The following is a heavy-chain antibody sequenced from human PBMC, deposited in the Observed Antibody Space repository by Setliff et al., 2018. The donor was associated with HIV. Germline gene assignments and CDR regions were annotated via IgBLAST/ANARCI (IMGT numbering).Heavy chain of an antibody. CDR3: ARVSTDYVWGSFLSSGPYYFDF. Sequence: PSETLSLTCTVSGGSISTYFWSWVRQTPGKGLEWIGYIYYTGSTSYNPSLKSRVTISADTSKSQFSLKLTSVTAADTAAYFCARVSTDYVWGSFLSSGPYYFDFWGQGALVTVSS. CDR2: IYYTGST. V-gene: IGHV4-59*08. J-gene: IGHJ4*02. D-gene: IGHD3-16*01. CDR1: GGSISTYF.